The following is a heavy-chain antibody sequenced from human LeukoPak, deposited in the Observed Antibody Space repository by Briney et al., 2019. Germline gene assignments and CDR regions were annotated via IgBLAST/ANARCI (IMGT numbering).Heavy chain of an antibody. D-gene: IGHD3-10*01. CDR2: IKEDGSER. V-gene: IGHV3-7*01. Sequence: GGSLRLSCEASGNTFSSNWMSWVRQAPGKGLEWAANIKEDGSERYYVDSVKGRFTISRDNAKNSLYLQMNSLRAEDTAVYYCTRIDGDWGQGTLVTVSS. CDR1: GNTFSSNW. CDR3: TRIDGD. J-gene: IGHJ4*02.